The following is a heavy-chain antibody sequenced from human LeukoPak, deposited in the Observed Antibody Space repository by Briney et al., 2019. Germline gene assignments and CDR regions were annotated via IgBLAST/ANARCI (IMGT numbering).Heavy chain of an antibody. CDR3: ARDIVVVPAAIVYYYYGMDV. V-gene: IGHV1-3*01. CDR1: GYTFTSYA. D-gene: IGHD2-2*01. CDR2: INAGNGNT. Sequence: ASVKVSCKASGYTFTSYAMHWVRQAPGQRLEWMGWINAGNGNTKYSQKFQGRVTITRDTSASTAYMELSSLRSEGTAVYYCARDIVVVPAAIVYYYYGMDVWGQGTTVTVSS. J-gene: IGHJ6*02.